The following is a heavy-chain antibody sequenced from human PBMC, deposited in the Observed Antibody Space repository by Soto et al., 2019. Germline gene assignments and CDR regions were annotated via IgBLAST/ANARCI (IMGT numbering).Heavy chain of an antibody. J-gene: IGHJ4*02. CDR3: ARDHSSGYYPGTPHVDY. CDR1: GYTFTRYD. CDR2: ISAYNGNT. V-gene: IGHV1-18*01. D-gene: IGHD3-22*01. Sequence: GASVKVSCKASGYTFTRYDINCVRQATGQGLEWMGWISAYNGNTNYAQKLQGRVTMTTDTSTSTAYMELRSLRSDDTAVYYCARDHSSGYYPGTPHVDYWGQGTLVTVSS.